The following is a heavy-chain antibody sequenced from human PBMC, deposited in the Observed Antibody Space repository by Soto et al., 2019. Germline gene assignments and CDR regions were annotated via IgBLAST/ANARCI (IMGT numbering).Heavy chain of an antibody. V-gene: IGHV3-74*01. CDR1: GFTFSSYW. J-gene: IGHJ4*02. D-gene: IGHD6-19*01. CDR3: ARETGYSSGWRQDY. CDR2: INSDGSSI. Sequence: EVQLVESGGGLVQPGGSLRLSCAASGFTFSSYWMHWVRQAPGKGLVWVSRINSDGSSISYAGSVKGRFTISRDNAKNTLYLQMNSLRVEDTAVYYCARETGYSSGWRQDYWGQGTLVAVSS.